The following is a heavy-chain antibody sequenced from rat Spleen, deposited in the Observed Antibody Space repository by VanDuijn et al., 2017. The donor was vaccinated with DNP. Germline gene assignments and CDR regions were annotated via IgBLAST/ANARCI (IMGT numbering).Heavy chain of an antibody. Sequence: QVQLKESGPGLVQPSQTLTLTCTVAGGSLTTYNIHWVRQPPGKGLEWMGVVWNTGGIRYNSALKSRLSISKDTSKSQVFLKMNSLQTEDTATYYCAITIPYYAMNVWGQGTSVTVSS. CDR2: VWNTGGI. CDR1: GGSLTTYN. V-gene: IGHV2-41*01. D-gene: IGHD3-8*01. J-gene: IGHJ4*01. CDR3: AITIPYYAMNV.